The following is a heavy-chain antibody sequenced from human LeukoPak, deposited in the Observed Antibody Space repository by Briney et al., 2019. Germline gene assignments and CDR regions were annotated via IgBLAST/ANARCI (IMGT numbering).Heavy chain of an antibody. D-gene: IGHD6-19*01. Sequence: GASVKVSCKASGFTFTSSAMQWVRQARGQRLEWIGWIVVGSGNTNYAQKIQERVTITRDMSTSTAYMELSSLRSEDTAVYYCAARTPVALSYYYYMDVWGRGTTVTVSS. CDR3: AARTPVALSYYYYMDV. J-gene: IGHJ6*03. V-gene: IGHV1-58*02. CDR2: IVVGSGNT. CDR1: GFTFTSSA.